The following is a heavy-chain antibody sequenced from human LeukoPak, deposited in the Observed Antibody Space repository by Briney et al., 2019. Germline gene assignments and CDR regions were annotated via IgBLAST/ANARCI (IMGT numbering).Heavy chain of an antibody. Sequence: SQTLSLTCTVSGGSISSGSYYWSWIRQPAGEGLEWIGRIYTSGSTNYNPSLKSRVTISVDTSKNQFSLKLSSVTAADTAVYYCAREEYYYDSSGYYYGNLGYWGQGTLVTVSS. J-gene: IGHJ4*02. V-gene: IGHV4-61*02. CDR1: GGSISSGSYY. CDR2: IYTSGST. D-gene: IGHD3-22*01. CDR3: AREEYYYDSSGYYYGNLGY.